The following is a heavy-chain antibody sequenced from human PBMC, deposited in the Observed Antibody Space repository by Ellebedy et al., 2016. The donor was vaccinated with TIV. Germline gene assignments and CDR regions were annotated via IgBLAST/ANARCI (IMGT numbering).Heavy chain of an antibody. CDR2: ISNSGGRT. V-gene: IGHV3-23*01. CDR1: GFTFSSYA. J-gene: IGHJ4*02. Sequence: PGGSLRLSCAGSGFTFSSYAMNWVRQAPGKGLEWVSGISNSGGRTYYADSVKGRFTISRDNSKNTLYLQMNSLRAEDTAVYFCAFGRKADYWGQGTLVTVSS. CDR3: AFGRKADY. D-gene: IGHD3-10*01.